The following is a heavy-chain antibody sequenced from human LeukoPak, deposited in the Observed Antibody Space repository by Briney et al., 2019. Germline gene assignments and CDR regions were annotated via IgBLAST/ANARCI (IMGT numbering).Heavy chain of an antibody. Sequence: GGSLRLSCAASGFTFSNYGMNWVRQAPGKGLEWVSTIIGSGTITHYADSVKGRFTVSRDNSKNTLSLQVNSLRAEDTAVYYCARDRVTAFGGGNWFDPWGQGTLVTVSS. V-gene: IGHV3-23*01. J-gene: IGHJ5*02. CDR1: GFTFSNYG. CDR3: ARDRVTAFGGGNWFDP. CDR2: IIGSGTIT. D-gene: IGHD3-16*01.